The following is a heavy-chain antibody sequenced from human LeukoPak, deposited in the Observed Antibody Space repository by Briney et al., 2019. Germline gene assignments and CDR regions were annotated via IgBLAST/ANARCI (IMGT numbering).Heavy chain of an antibody. CDR3: ARVRYSSSSINY. J-gene: IGHJ4*02. V-gene: IGHV3-21*01. CDR2: ISSSSSYI. D-gene: IGHD6-6*01. Sequence: GGSLRLSCAASGFTFGSYSMNWVRQAPGKGLEWVSSISSSSSYIYYADSVKGRFTISRDNAKNSLYLQMNSLRAEDTAVYYCARVRYSSSSINYWGQGTLVTVSS. CDR1: GFTFGSYS.